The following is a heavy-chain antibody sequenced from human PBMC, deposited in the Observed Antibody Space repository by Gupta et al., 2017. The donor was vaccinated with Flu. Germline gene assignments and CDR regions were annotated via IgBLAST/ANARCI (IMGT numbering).Heavy chain of an antibody. CDR3: ATYNWGSTLDY. V-gene: IGHV3-74*01. CDR2: INRDGSDT. D-gene: IGHD7-27*01. CDR1: GFTSGPYW. J-gene: IGHJ4*02. Sequence: EAQLVESGGGLVQPGGSLRLSCAASGFTSGPYWMYWVRQAPGKGLVWVSGINRDGSDTRYANSVKGRFTISRDNAKNTLYLQMSSLSADDTAMYYCATYNWGSTLDYWGQGTRVTVSS.